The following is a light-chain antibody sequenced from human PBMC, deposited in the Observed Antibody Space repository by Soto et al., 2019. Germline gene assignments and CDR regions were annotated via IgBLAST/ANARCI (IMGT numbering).Light chain of an antibody. CDR2: GAS. V-gene: IGKV3-20*01. CDR3: QQYGSSPLT. Sequence: EIVLTQSPGTLSLSPGERATLSCRASHSVSSSYLAWYQQKPGQAPSLLIYGASSRATGIPDRFSGSGSGTDFTLTISILEPEDFAVYSCQQYGSSPLTFGGGTKVEIK. CDR1: HSVSSSY. J-gene: IGKJ4*01.